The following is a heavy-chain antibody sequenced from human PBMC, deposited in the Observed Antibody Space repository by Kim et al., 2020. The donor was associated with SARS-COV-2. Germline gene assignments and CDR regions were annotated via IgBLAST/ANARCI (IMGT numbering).Heavy chain of an antibody. D-gene: IGHD3-22*01. V-gene: IGHV3-66*01. CDR3: ARLRRRYYFEDYGGMDV. Sequence: GGSLRLSCAASGFTVSSNYMSWVRQAPGKGLEWVSVIYSGGSTYYADSVKGRFTISRDNSKNTLYLQMNSLRAEDTAVYYCARLRRRYYFEDYGGMDVWGQGTTVTVSS. CDR1: GFTVSSNY. CDR2: IYSGGST. J-gene: IGHJ6*02.